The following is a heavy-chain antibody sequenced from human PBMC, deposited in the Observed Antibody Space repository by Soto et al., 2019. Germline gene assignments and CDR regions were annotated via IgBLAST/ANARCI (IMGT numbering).Heavy chain of an antibody. Sequence: RLSCAVSGYTVSGYYRSWIRQAPGKGLECVSYISSSVITIYYADSLKGRCTISRAYSKNSLYLQINRLTAENTAVYYCERDKVELLLFFRYFDLSGPGTLVTVSS. CDR3: ERDKVELLLFFRYFDL. J-gene: IGHJ2*01. V-gene: IGHV3-11*01. CDR2: ISSSVITI. CDR1: GYTVSGYY. D-gene: IGHD1-7*01.